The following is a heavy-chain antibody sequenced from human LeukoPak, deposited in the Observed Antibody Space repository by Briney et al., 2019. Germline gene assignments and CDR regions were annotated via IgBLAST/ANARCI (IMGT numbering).Heavy chain of an antibody. D-gene: IGHD6-6*01. Sequence: GGSLRLSCAASGFTVSSDYITWVRQAPGKELEWVSVVYSGGETYYAESVKGRFTVSRDNSKNTVYLQMNSLRAEDTAVYFCARGGIAARPSDSWGQGTLVTVSS. CDR1: GFTVSSDY. CDR3: ARGGIAARPSDS. V-gene: IGHV3-66*01. J-gene: IGHJ4*02. CDR2: VYSGGET.